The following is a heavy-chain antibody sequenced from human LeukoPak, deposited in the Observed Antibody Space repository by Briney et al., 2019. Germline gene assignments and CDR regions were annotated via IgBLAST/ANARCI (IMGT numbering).Heavy chain of an antibody. CDR3: ARDLNSGYAYFDY. D-gene: IGHD5-12*01. CDR1: GGTFSSYA. J-gene: IGHJ4*02. Sequence: GASVKVPCKASGGTFSSYAISWVRQAPGQGLEWMGGIIPIFGTANYAQKFQGRVTITADESTSTAYMELSSLRSEDTAVYYCARDLNSGYAYFDYWGQGTLVTVSS. CDR2: IIPIFGTA. V-gene: IGHV1-69*01.